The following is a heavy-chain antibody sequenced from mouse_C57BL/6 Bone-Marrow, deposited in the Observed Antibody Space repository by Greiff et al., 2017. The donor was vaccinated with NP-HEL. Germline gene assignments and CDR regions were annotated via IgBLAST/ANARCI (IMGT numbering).Heavy chain of an antibody. V-gene: IGHV1-76*01. CDR3: ARDPFITTKEYYFDY. D-gene: IGHD1-1*01. CDR2: IYPGSGNT. Sequence: QVHVKQSGAELVRPGASVKLSCKASGYTFTDYYINWVKQRPGQGLEWIARIYPGSGNTYYNEKFKGKATLTAEKSSSTAYMQLSSLTSEDSAVYFCARDPFITTKEYYFDYWGQGTTLTVSS. CDR1: GYTFTDYY. J-gene: IGHJ2*01.